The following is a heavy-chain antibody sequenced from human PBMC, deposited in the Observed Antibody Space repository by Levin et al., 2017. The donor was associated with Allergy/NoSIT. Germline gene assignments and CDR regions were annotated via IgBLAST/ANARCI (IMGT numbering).Heavy chain of an antibody. CDR1: GGSISSYY. J-gene: IGHJ6*02. CDR3: ARHRYYYYGMDV. CDR2: IYYSGST. V-gene: IGHV4-59*08. Sequence: SETLSLTCTVSGGSISSYYWSWIRQPPGKGLEWIGYIYYSGSTNYNPSLKSRVTISVDTSKNQFSLKLSSVTAADTAVYYCARHRYYYYGMDVWGQGTTVTVSS.